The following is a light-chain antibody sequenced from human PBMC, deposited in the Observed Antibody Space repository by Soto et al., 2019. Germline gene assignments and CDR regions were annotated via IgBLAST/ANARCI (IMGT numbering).Light chain of an antibody. CDR3: SSYSRSNNYVV. CDR2: EVS. J-gene: IGLJ2*01. CDR1: SSDVGGYNY. Sequence: QSALTQPASVSGSPGQSITISCTGTSSDVGGYNYVSWYQQHPGKAPKLMIFEVSNRPSGVPGRFSGSKSGNTASLTVSGLQADDEANYYCSSYSRSNNYVVFGGGTKVTVL. V-gene: IGLV2-8*01.